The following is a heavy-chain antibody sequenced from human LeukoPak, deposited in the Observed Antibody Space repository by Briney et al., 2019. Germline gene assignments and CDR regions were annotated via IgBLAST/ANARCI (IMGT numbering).Heavy chain of an antibody. D-gene: IGHD3-22*01. J-gene: IGHJ4*02. Sequence: GRSLRLSCVASGYTFSDHGMHWVRHAPGKGLVWVSRINSDGSSTSYADSVKGRFTISRDNAKNTLYLQMNSLRAEDTAVYYCARLKEYYYDSSGYYNWGQGTLVTVSS. CDR3: ARLKEYYYDSSGYYN. CDR2: INSDGSST. V-gene: IGHV3-74*01. CDR1: GYTFSDHG.